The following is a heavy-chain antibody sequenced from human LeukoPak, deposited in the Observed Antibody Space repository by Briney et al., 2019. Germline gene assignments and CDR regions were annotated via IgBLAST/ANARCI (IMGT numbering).Heavy chain of an antibody. D-gene: IGHD6-13*01. V-gene: IGHV3-30*02. CDR2: IRYDGSNK. Sequence: GGSLRLSCAASGFTFSSYGMYWVRQAPGKGLEWVAFIRYDGSNKYYADSVKGRFTISRDNSKNTLYLQMNSLRAEDTAVYYCAKLYSSSSLDYWGQGTLVTVSS. CDR3: AKLYSSSSLDY. J-gene: IGHJ4*02. CDR1: GFTFSSYG.